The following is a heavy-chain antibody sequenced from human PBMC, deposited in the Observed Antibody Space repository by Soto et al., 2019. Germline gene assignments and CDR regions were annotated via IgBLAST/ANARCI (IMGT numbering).Heavy chain of an antibody. D-gene: IGHD3-22*01. CDR2: INPNSGGA. V-gene: IGHV1-2*04. CDR3: ARSYYYDSSGYYKPRYYYYYYGMGV. Sequence: GASVKVSCKASGYTFTGYYMHWVRQAPGQGLEWMGWINPNSGGANYAQKFQGWVTMTRDTPISTAYMELSRLRSDDTAVYYCARSYYYDSSGYYKPRYYYYYYGMGVWGQGTTVTVSS. J-gene: IGHJ6*02. CDR1: GYTFTGYY.